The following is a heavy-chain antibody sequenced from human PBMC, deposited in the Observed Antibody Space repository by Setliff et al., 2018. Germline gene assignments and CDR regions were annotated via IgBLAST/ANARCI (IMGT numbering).Heavy chain of an antibody. CDR1: GGSISSYY. D-gene: IGHD6-19*01. CDR2: IYIGGSA. V-gene: IGHV4-4*07. CDR3: AREQWLDPPGYYYMDV. J-gene: IGHJ6*03. Sequence: SETLSLTCTVSGGSISSYYWSWIRQPAGKGLEWIGNIYIGGSANYNPSPKSRVTRSIDTSKNQFSLKLNSVTAADMAVYYCAREQWLDPPGYYYMDVWAKGTTVTVSS.